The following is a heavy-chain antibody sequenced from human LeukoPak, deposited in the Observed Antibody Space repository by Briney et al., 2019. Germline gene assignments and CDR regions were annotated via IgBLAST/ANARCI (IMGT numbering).Heavy chain of an antibody. V-gene: IGHV3-11*04. CDR3: AREGEIVNTGYFEY. J-gene: IGHJ4*02. Sequence: GGSLRLSCAASGFTFSDYYMSWIRQAPGKGLEWVSYISSSSTIYYADSVKGRFTISRDDPKDTVYLQMNNQRVEDTAVYYCAREGEIVNTGYFEYWGQGTLVTVSS. D-gene: IGHD1-1*01. CDR2: ISSSSTI. CDR1: GFTFSDYY.